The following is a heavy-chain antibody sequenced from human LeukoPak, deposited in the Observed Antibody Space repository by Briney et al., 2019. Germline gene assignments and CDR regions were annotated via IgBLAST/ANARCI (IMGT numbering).Heavy chain of an antibody. D-gene: IGHD6-13*01. V-gene: IGHV3-9*03. CDR1: GFTFDDYA. CDR3: AKGLAAAGPNPFDY. CDR2: ISWNSGSI. J-gene: IGHJ4*02. Sequence: GGSLGLSCAASGFTFDDYAMHWVRQAPGKGLEWVSGISWNSGSIGYADSVKGRFTISRDNAKNSLYLQMNSLRAEDMALYYCAKGLAAAGPNPFDYWGQGTLVTVSS.